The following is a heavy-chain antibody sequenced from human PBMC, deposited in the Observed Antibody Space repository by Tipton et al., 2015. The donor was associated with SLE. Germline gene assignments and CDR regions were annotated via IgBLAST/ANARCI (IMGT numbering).Heavy chain of an antibody. CDR1: GYRFTAYW. D-gene: IGHD3-10*01. CDR3: AAGRFGDYYNMDV. V-gene: IGHV5-51*01. J-gene: IGHJ6*02. Sequence: QSGAEVKKAGESLKISCKGSGYRFTAYWIGWVRQMPGKGLEWMGIIDPADSDTKYRPSFQGQVTISADKSIDTAYLQWNSLKASDTATYYCAAGRFGDYYNMDVWGQGTAVTVSS. CDR2: IDPADSDT.